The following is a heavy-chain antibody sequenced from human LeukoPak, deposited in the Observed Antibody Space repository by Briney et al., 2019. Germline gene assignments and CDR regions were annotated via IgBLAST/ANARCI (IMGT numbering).Heavy chain of an antibody. Sequence: SQTLSLTCAISGDSVSSNSAAWNWIRQSPSRGLERLGRTYYRSKWYNDYAVSVKSRITINPDTSKNQFSLQLNSVTPEDTAVYYCARVDWDTAMDYYYYGMDVWGQGTTVTVSS. CDR3: ARVDWDTAMDYYYYGMDV. D-gene: IGHD5-18*01. CDR2: TYYRSKWYN. V-gene: IGHV6-1*01. J-gene: IGHJ6*02. CDR1: GDSVSSNSAA.